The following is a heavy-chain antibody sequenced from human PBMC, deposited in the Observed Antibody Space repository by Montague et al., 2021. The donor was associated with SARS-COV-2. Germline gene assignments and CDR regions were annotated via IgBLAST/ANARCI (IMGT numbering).Heavy chain of an antibody. J-gene: IGHJ3*02. CDR1: GGSISSYY. CDR3: ARRGLGYCSSTSCQNAFDI. CDR2: IYYSGST. D-gene: IGHD2-2*01. V-gene: IGHV4-59*08. Sequence: SETLSLTCTVSGGSISSYYWSWIRQPPGKGLEWIGYIYYSGSTNXNPSLKRRVTISVDTSKNQFSLKLSSATAADTAVYYCARRGLGYCSSTSCQNAFDIWGQGTMVTVSS.